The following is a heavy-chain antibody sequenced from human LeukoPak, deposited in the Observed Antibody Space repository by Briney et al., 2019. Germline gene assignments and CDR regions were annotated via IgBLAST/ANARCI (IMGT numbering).Heavy chain of an antibody. CDR2: ISYDGSNK. Sequence: PGGSLRLSCAASGFTFSSYAMHWVRQAPGKGLEWVAVISYDGSNKYYADSVKGRFTISRDNAKNSLYLQMNSLRAEDTAVYYCARVVTRSGYYYYGMDVWGQGTTVTVSS. D-gene: IGHD1-26*01. CDR3: ARVVTRSGYYYYGMDV. J-gene: IGHJ6*02. CDR1: GFTFSSYA. V-gene: IGHV3-30-3*01.